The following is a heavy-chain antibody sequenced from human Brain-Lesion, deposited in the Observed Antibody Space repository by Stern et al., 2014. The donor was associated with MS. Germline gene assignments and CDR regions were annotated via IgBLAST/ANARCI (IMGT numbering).Heavy chain of an antibody. V-gene: IGHV3-30*03. CDR2: ISHDESHK. CDR1: GFTFSNYG. J-gene: IGHJ4*02. D-gene: IGHD2-15*01. Sequence: QVQLLESGGGVVQPGRSLRLSCAASGFTFSNYGMHWVRQAPGKGLEWVAVISHDESHKYYADSVKGRFTISRDISKNTLYLQMNSLRAEDTAVYYCARELGYCSGGSCSGGFDYWGQGTLVTVSS. CDR3: ARELGYCSGGSCSGGFDY.